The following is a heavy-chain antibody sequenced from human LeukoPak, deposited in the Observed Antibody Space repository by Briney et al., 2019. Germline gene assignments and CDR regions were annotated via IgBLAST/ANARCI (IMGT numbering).Heavy chain of an antibody. CDR1: GFTFSSYW. D-gene: IGHD1-7*01. CDR2: IGSDGTST. Sequence: GGSLRLSCAASGFTFSSYWMHWVRQAPGKGLVWVSRIGSDGTSTSYADSVKGRFTISRDNAKNTLYLQMNSLRAEDTAMYYCAKLTGTSGPPFDYWGQGTLVTVSS. CDR3: AKLTGTSGPPFDY. V-gene: IGHV3-74*01. J-gene: IGHJ4*02.